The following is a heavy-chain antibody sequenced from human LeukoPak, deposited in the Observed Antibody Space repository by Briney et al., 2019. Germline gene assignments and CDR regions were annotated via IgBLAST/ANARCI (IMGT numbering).Heavy chain of an antibody. CDR2: IYYSGST. CDR3: ARDGGTTSGP. D-gene: IGHD4-17*01. Sequence: SETLSLTCTVSGGSISSYYWSWIRQPPGKGLEWIGYIYYSGSTNYNPSLKSRVTISVDTSKNQFSLKLSSVTAADTAVYYFARDGGTTSGPWGQGTLVTVSS. J-gene: IGHJ5*02. CDR1: GGSISSYY. V-gene: IGHV4-59*01.